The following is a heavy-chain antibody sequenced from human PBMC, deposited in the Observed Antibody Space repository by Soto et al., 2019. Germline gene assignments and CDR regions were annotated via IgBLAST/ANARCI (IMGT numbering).Heavy chain of an antibody. Sequence: QVQLVQSGAEVKKPGASVKVSCKASGYTFTGYYMHWVRQAPGQGLEWMGWINPNSGGTNYAQKFQGWVTMTRDTSISTAYMELSRLRSDDTAVYYCARDRRGTRYYNWFDPWGQGTLVTVSS. V-gene: IGHV1-2*04. CDR2: INPNSGGT. CDR3: ARDRRGTRYYNWFDP. J-gene: IGHJ5*02. CDR1: GYTFTGYY. D-gene: IGHD3-10*01.